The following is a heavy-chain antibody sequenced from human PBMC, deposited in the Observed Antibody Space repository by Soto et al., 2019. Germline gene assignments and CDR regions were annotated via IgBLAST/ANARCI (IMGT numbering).Heavy chain of an antibody. CDR2: IKQDGSEK. D-gene: IGHD2-15*01. J-gene: IGHJ4*02. CDR3: ARDRGYCSGGTCYSVLDY. Sequence: EVQLVESGGGLVQPGGSLRLSCAASGFTFSTYWMNWVRQAPGKGLEWVANIKQDGSEKYYVDSVKGRFTISRDNAKSSLYLQMNSLRAGDTAMYYCARDRGYCSGGTCYSVLDYWGQGTLVTVSS. CDR1: GFTFSTYW. V-gene: IGHV3-7*01.